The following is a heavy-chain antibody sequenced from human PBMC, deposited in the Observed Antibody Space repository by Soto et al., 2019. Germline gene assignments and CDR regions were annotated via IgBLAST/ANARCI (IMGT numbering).Heavy chain of an antibody. V-gene: IGHV1-46*01. J-gene: IGHJ6*02. CDR1: GYIFSSHC. CDR3: ARDVSGPGATYVMDV. Sequence: ASVKVSCKASGYIFSSHCIYWVRQAPGQGLQWMGIINPGGGRTAYAQKFQGRVTLTRDMSTSTVYMGLTSLTYDDTAVYYRARDVSGPGATYVMDVWGQGTTVTVSS. CDR2: INPGGGRT. D-gene: IGHD2-2*01.